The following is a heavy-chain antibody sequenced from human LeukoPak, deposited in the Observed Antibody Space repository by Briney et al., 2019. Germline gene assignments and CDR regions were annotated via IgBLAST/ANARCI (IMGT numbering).Heavy chain of an antibody. J-gene: IGHJ6*03. Sequence: GASVKVSCKASGGTFSSYAISWVRQAPGQGLEWMGGIIPIFGTANYAQKFQGRVTITADESTSTAYMELSSLRSEDTAVYYCASQAAAGNLNYYYYYYMDVWGKGTTDTVSS. CDR1: GGTFSSYA. D-gene: IGHD6-13*01. CDR2: IIPIFGTA. V-gene: IGHV1-69*13. CDR3: ASQAAAGNLNYYYYYYMDV.